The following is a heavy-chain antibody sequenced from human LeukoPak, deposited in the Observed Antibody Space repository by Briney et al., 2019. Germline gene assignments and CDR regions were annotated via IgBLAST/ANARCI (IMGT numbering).Heavy chain of an antibody. CDR3: ARAASPLTTVVTPGFDI. V-gene: IGHV3-48*02. CDR2: ISSSSTI. J-gene: IGHJ3*02. Sequence: SGGSLRLFCAASGFTFSSYSMNWVRQAPGKGLEWVSYISSSSTIYYADSVKGRFTISRDNAKNSLYLQMNSLRDEDTAVYYCARAASPLTTVVTPGFDIWGQGTMVTVSS. CDR1: GFTFSSYS. D-gene: IGHD4-23*01.